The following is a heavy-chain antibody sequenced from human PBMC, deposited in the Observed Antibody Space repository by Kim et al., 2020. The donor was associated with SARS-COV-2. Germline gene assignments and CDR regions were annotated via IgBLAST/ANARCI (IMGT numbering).Heavy chain of an antibody. CDR2: INHSGST. Sequence: SETLSLTCAVYGGSFSGYYWSWIRQPPGKGLEWIGEINHSGSTNYNPSLKSRVTISVDTSKNQFSLKLSSVTAADTAVYYCARGPTRIAAAGTPPFDYWGQGTLVTVSS. D-gene: IGHD6-13*01. CDR1: GGSFSGYY. CDR3: ARGPTRIAAAGTPPFDY. V-gene: IGHV4-34*01. J-gene: IGHJ4*02.